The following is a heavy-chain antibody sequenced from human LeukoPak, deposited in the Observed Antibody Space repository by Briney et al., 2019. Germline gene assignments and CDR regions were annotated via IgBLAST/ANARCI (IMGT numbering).Heavy chain of an antibody. J-gene: IGHJ4*02. CDR1: GFTFSSYA. D-gene: IGHD3-16*01. V-gene: IGHV3-30*04. Sequence: GGSLRLSCAASGFTFSSYAMHWVRQAPGKGLEWVAVISHDGSNKYYADSVKGRFTISRDNSKNTLYLQMNSLRAEDTAVYYCASQTLGWGQGTLVTVSS. CDR2: ISHDGSNK. CDR3: ASQTLG.